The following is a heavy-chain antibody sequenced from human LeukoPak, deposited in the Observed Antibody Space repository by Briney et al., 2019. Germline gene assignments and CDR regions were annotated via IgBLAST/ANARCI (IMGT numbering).Heavy chain of an antibody. V-gene: IGHV3-48*01. D-gene: IGHD6-25*01. CDR2: ISSGGSTI. CDR3: ATTTSSAWMPFDY. J-gene: IGHJ4*02. CDR1: GFNFYSFT. Sequence: AGGSLRLSCVPSGFNFYSFTMNWVRQAPGKGLEWVSYISSGGSTIYYRDSVKGRFTISRDNAKNSLYLQMNSPSADDTGVYYCATTTSSAWMPFDYWGQGTLVAVSS.